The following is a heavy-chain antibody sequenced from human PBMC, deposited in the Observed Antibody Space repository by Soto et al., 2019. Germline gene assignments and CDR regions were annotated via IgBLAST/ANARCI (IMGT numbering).Heavy chain of an antibody. Sequence: GSLRLSCAASGFTFSSYWMSWVRQAPGKGLEWVANIKQDGSEKYYVDSVKGRFTISRDNAKNSLYLQMNSLRAEDTAVYYCARDEGSGWYRSLDYFDYWGQGTLVTVSS. CDR3: ARDEGSGWYRSLDYFDY. CDR2: IKQDGSEK. V-gene: IGHV3-7*03. CDR1: GFTFSSYW. D-gene: IGHD6-19*01. J-gene: IGHJ4*02.